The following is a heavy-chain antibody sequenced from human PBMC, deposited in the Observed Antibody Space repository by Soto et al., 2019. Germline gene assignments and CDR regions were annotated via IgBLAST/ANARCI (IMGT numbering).Heavy chain of an antibody. Sequence: GESLKISCKGSGYSFTSYWIGWVRQMPGKGLEWMGIIYPGDSDTRYSPSFQGQVTISADKSTSTAYLQWSSLKASDTAMYYCATGIGSGSYYYYYYYGMDVWGQGTTVTVSS. CDR1: GYSFTSYW. D-gene: IGHD3-10*01. CDR3: ATGIGSGSYYYYYYYGMDV. CDR2: IYPGDSDT. V-gene: IGHV5-51*01. J-gene: IGHJ6*02.